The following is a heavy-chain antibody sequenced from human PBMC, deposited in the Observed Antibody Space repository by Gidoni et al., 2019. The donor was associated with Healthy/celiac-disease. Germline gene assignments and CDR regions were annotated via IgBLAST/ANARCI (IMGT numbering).Heavy chain of an antibody. CDR3: AKEDDSGRYFVPIYL. Sequence: EEKLLDSGGGLLQPWGSLRLSCAASGFPFGSYAMTWVRQAPGKGLEWVSTISGSGANTFYADSVKGRFIISRDNSKRTMYLQMSSLRAEDTAVYYCAKEDDSGRYFVPIYLWGQGTLVTVSS. CDR2: ISGSGANT. CDR1: GFPFGSYA. D-gene: IGHD1-26*01. J-gene: IGHJ4*02. V-gene: IGHV3-23*01.